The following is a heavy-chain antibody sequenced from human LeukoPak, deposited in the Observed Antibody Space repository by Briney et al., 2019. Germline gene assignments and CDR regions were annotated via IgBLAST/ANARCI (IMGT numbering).Heavy chain of an antibody. CDR1: GGSISSYY. Sequence: SETLSLTCTVSGGSISSYYWSWIRQPPGKGLEWIGYIYYSGSTNYNPSLKSRVTISVDTSKNQFSLKLSSVTAADTAVYYCARHFSLAYYFDYWRQGTLVTVSS. V-gene: IGHV4-59*08. J-gene: IGHJ4*02. CDR3: ARHFSLAYYFDY. D-gene: IGHD3-3*01. CDR2: IYYSGST.